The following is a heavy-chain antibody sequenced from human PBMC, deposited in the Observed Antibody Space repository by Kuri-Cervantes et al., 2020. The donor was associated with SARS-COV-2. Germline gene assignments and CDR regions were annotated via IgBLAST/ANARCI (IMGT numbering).Heavy chain of an antibody. J-gene: IGHJ4*02. CDR3: ARAISSWSDY. CDR1: GFTFSSYS. D-gene: IGHD6-13*01. CDR2: ISSSSSTI. V-gene: IGHV3-48*02. Sequence: GESLKISCAASGFTFSSYSMNWVRQAPGKGLEWVSYISSSSSTIYYADSVKGRFTIPRDNAKNSLYLQMNSLRDEDTAVYYCARAISSWSDYWGQGTLVTVSS.